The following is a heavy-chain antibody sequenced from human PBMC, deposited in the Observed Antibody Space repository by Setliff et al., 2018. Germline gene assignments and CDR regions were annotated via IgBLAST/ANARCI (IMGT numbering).Heavy chain of an antibody. CDR2: INHLGGT. D-gene: IGHD2-15*01. CDR3: ARDRVVVLAGRRGFYFDY. V-gene: IGHV4-61*08. J-gene: IGHJ4*02. Sequence: ETLSLTCTVSGGSISSGGYYWSWIRQSPGKGLEWIGEINHLGGTNYNPSLKSRVSMSLDTSKNQFSLKLSSVTAADTAVYYCARDRVVVLAGRRGFYFDYWGQGTLVTVSS. CDR1: GGSISSGGYY.